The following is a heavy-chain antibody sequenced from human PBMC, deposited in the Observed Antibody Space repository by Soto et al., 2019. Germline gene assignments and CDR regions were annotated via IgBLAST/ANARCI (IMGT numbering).Heavy chain of an antibody. CDR2: IIPIFGTA. CDR1: GGTFSSYA. Sequence: QVQLVQSGAEVKKPGSSVKVSCKASGGTFSSYAITWVRQAPGQGLEWMGGIIPIFGTANYAQKFQGRVTISADESLTTASMELSSLRSDETAVYYCARDFTSSSSATWCQGTLVTVSS. D-gene: IGHD2-2*01. V-gene: IGHV1-69*01. J-gene: IGHJ5*02. CDR3: ARDFTSSSSAT.